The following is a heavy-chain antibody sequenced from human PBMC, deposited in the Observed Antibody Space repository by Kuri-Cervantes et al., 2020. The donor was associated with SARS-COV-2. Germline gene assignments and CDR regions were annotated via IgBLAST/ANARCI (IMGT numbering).Heavy chain of an antibody. CDR3: ARDQDYYDSNDYFDY. CDR1: GLTFSSYA. Sequence: SCAASGLTFSSYAMHWVRQAPGKGLEWVAVISYDGSNKYYADSVKGRFTISRDNSKNTLYLQMNSLRAEDTAVYYCARDQDYYDSNDYFDYWGQGTLVTVSS. CDR2: ISYDGSNK. J-gene: IGHJ4*02. D-gene: IGHD3-22*01. V-gene: IGHV3-30*04.